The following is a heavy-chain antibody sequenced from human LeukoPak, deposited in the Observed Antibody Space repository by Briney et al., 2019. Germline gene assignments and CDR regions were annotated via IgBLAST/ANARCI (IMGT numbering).Heavy chain of an antibody. CDR3: ARHGSNYHSGTYYTFDP. CDR1: GGSMSSENEY. D-gene: IGHD3-10*01. J-gene: IGHJ5*02. Sequence: SETLSLTCSVSGGSMSSENEYWGWIRQTPGKGLEWIGSVYNTGSTDYNPSLKSRVTISVDTSKNQFSLKLSSVTAADTAVYYCARHGSNYHSGTYYTFDPWGQGALVTVSS. CDR2: VYNTGST. V-gene: IGHV4-39*01.